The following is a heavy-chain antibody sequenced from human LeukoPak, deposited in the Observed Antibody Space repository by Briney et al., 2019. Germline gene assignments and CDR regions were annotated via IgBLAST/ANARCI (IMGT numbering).Heavy chain of an antibody. CDR1: GYTFTSYD. Sequence: ASVKVSCKASGYTFTSYDINWVRQAPGQGLEWMGWMNPNSGNTGYTQKFQGRVTMTRNTSISTAYMELSSLRSEDTAVYYCARGPFTIFGVVIIYYYYGMDVWGQGTTVTVSS. J-gene: IGHJ6*02. CDR2: MNPNSGNT. D-gene: IGHD3-3*01. CDR3: ARGPFTIFGVVIIYYYYGMDV. V-gene: IGHV1-8*01.